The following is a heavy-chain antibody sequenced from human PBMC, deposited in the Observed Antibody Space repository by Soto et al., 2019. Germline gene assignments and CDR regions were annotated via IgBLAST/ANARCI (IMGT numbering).Heavy chain of an antibody. V-gene: IGHV3-21*01. J-gene: IGHJ4*02. CDR3: AREGIAAALDY. D-gene: IGHD6-13*01. Sequence: EVQLVESGGGXXXXGGXXXXXCXAXXXXXXXXSMNXXXQAPGKGLEWVSSISSSSSYIYYADSVKGRFTISRDNAKNSLYLQVNSLRAEDTAVYYCAREGIAAALDYWGQGTLVTVSS. CDR2: ISSSSSYI. CDR1: XXXXXXXS.